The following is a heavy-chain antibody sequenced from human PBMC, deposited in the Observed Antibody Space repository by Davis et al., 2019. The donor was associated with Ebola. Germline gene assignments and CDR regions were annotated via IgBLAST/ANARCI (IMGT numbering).Heavy chain of an antibody. CDR1: GYTFTSYG. D-gene: IGHD6-19*01. V-gene: IGHV1-18*01. Sequence: ASVKVSCKASGYTFTSYGISWVRQAPGQGLEWMGWISAYNGNTNYAQKLQGRVTMTTDTSTSTAYMELRSLRSDDTAVYHCARGIAVAGVALDYYYYYGMDVWGKGTTVTVSS. CDR2: ISAYNGNT. CDR3: ARGIAVAGVALDYYYYYGMDV. J-gene: IGHJ6*04.